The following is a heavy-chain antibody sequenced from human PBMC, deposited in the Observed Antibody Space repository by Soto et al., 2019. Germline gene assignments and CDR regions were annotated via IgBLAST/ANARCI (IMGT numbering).Heavy chain of an antibody. CDR1: GGSIRSYY. Sequence: QVQLQESGPGLVKPSETLSLTCTVSGGSIRSYYWSWIRQPPGKGLEWIGYIYYSGSTKYNPSLKSRVTRSVNTSKNQFSLKRTSVTAADTAVYYCARVISGWWYFDYWGQGTLVTVSS. CDR3: ARVISGWWYFDY. D-gene: IGHD6-19*01. V-gene: IGHV4-59*01. CDR2: IYYSGST. J-gene: IGHJ4*02.